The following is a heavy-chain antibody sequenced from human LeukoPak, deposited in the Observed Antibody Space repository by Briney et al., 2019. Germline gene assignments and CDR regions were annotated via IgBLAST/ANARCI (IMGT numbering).Heavy chain of an antibody. D-gene: IGHD3-10*01. V-gene: IGHV7-4-1*02. CDR3: ASPGLWFGELNAFDI. CDR2: INTNTVNP. J-gene: IGHJ3*02. Sequence: ASVKVSCKASGYTFTAYAMIWVRQAPGQGLEWIVWINTNTVNPTYAQGLTGRFVFSLDTSVSTAYLQISSLKAEDTAVYYCASPGLWFGELNAFDIWGQGTMVTVSS. CDR1: GYTFTAYA.